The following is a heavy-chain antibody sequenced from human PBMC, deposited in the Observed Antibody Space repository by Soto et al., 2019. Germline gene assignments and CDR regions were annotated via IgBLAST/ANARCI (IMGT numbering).Heavy chain of an antibody. CDR1: GFTFSDYY. Sequence: GGSLRLSCAASGFTFSDYYMTWIGQAPGSGLEWVSYISSSSGTISYANSVKGRFTISRDNAQNSLYLQMTSLRAEDTAVYYCARGTYRSKTDFDYWGQGTLVTVSS. V-gene: IGHV3-11*01. CDR2: ISSSSGTI. D-gene: IGHD6-13*01. J-gene: IGHJ4*02. CDR3: ARGTYRSKTDFDY.